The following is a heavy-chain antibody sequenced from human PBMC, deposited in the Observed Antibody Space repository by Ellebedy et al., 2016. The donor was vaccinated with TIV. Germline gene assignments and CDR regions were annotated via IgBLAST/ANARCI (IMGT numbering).Heavy chain of an antibody. CDR1: GGSISSSNYY. J-gene: IGHJ3*02. Sequence: SETLSLXXTVSGGSISSSNYYWGWIRQPPGKGLEWIGSIYYSGSTYYNPSLKSRVTISGDTSRNEFSLKLSSVTAADTAVYYCARGLTYEAFDIWGQGTMVTVSS. D-gene: IGHD3-3*01. V-gene: IGHV4-39*01. CDR3: ARGLTYEAFDI. CDR2: IYYSGST.